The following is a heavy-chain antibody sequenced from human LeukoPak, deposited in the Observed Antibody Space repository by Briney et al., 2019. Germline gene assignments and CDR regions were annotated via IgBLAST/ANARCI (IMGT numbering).Heavy chain of an antibody. J-gene: IGHJ4*02. CDR1: GFTVSSKY. D-gene: IGHD1-26*01. Sequence: GGSLRLSCGASGFTVSSKYMRWVRQAPGKGLEWVSVISGSAITTYYADSVKGRFTISRDNSKNSLYLQMNSLRAEDTAVYYCAKDLSSGSFFYYFDYWGQGTLVTVSS. CDR3: AKDLSSGSFFYYFDY. V-gene: IGHV3-23*01. CDR2: ISGSAITT.